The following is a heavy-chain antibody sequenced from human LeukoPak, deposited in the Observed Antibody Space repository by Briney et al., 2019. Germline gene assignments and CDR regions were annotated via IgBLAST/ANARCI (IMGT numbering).Heavy chain of an antibody. J-gene: IGHJ4*02. CDR2: IYYVGNT. CDR1: GGSFSGYY. CDR3: ARVGGTINWELDY. D-gene: IGHD5-24*01. V-gene: IGHV4-34*11. Sequence: SETLSLTCAVYGGSFSGYYWSWIRQPPGKGLEWIGYIYYVGNTNYNPSLKSRVTISVDTSKKQFSLNLSSVTAADTAVYYCARVGGTINWELDYWGQGALVTVSS.